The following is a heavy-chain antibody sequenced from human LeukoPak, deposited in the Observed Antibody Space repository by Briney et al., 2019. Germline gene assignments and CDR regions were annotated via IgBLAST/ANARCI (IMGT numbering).Heavy chain of an antibody. J-gene: IGHJ5*02. Sequence: PSETLSLTCSVSGASISNGSYYWSWIRQSAGKELEWIGRIYTSGNIDHNPSLRSRVTILLDTSKNQVSLKLTSVTAADTAVYYCARDPTGKLRWFDPWGQGTLVTVSS. CDR1: GASISNGSYY. V-gene: IGHV4-61*02. D-gene: IGHD2-15*01. CDR2: IYTSGNI. CDR3: ARDPTGKLRWFDP.